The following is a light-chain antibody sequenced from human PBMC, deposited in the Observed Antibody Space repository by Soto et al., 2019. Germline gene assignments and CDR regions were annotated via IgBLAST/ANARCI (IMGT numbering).Light chain of an antibody. CDR1: QSVSSSY. Sequence: EIVLTQSPGTLSLSPGERATLSCRASQSVSSSYLAWYQQKPGQAPRLLIYGASSRATGIPDRFSGSGAGTHLTLTMSRLEPEDFAVYYCQQYDSSPLTCGGGTKVEIK. CDR2: GAS. CDR3: QQYDSSPLT. V-gene: IGKV3-20*01. J-gene: IGKJ4*01.